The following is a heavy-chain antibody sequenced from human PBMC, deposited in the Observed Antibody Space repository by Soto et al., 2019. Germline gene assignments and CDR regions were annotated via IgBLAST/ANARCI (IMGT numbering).Heavy chain of an antibody. CDR2: ISGSGGST. Sequence: EVQLLESGGGLVQPGGSLRLSCAASGFTFSSYAMSWVRQAPGKGLEWVSAISGSGGSTYYADSVKGRFTISRDNSKNTLYLQMNSLRADDTAVYYCAKPPPHHYYGSGSPYYYGMDVWGQGTTVTVSS. CDR3: AKPPPHHYYGSGSPYYYGMDV. J-gene: IGHJ6*02. V-gene: IGHV3-23*01. CDR1: GFTFSSYA. D-gene: IGHD3-10*01.